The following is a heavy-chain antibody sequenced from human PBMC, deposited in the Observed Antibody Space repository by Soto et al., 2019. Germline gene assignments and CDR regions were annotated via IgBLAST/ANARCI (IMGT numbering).Heavy chain of an antibody. Sequence: ASVKVSCKASGYTFTDYYIHWVRQAPGQGLERMGWINPNSDTGVTNYAQNFQGWVTMTSDTSITTAYMELSSLKSDDTAVYYCARGPRKQLWVGYFDYWGQGALVTVSS. CDR3: ARGPRKQLWVGYFDY. CDR1: GYTFTDYY. V-gene: IGHV1-2*04. CDR2: INPNSDTGVT. D-gene: IGHD5-18*01. J-gene: IGHJ4*02.